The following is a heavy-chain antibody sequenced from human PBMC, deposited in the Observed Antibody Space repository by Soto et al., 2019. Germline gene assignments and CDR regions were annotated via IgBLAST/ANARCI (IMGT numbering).Heavy chain of an antibody. D-gene: IGHD6-19*01. Sequence: GGSLRLSCAVSGFTFSNYGMHWVRQAPGKGPEWVTVISFDGKVKFYADSVKGRFTISRDNSKNTLYLQMNSLRLDDTAVYYCAKEITPRSSNGWPFDFWGQGTLVTVSS. J-gene: IGHJ4*02. CDR1: GFTFSNYG. V-gene: IGHV3-30*18. CDR3: AKEITPRSSNGWPFDF. CDR2: ISFDGKVK.